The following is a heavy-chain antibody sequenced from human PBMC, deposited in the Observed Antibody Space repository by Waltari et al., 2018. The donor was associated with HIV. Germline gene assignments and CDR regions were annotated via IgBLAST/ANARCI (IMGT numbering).Heavy chain of an antibody. D-gene: IGHD1-26*01. CDR3: TGHVEPREDSQTEY. V-gene: IGHV3-73*01. Sequence: EVRLVEPGGGLVQPGGFLILSCAASGFPLSASAMHRVRQASGKGLEWIGLIKSKANSFATRYDASVKGRFAVSRDDSKNTAYLQMDSLKTEDTAIYYCTGHVEPREDSQTEYWGQGTLVTVSS. CDR2: IKSKANSFAT. J-gene: IGHJ4*02. CDR1: GFPLSASA.